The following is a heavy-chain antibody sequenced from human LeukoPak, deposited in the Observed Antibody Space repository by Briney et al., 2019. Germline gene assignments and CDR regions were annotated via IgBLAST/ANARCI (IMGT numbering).Heavy chain of an antibody. CDR1: GFIFGDYA. Sequence: GGSLRLSCTVSGFIFGDYAMSWFRQAPGKGLEPVSFIRSKDYGGTTEYAASVKGRFTISRDDSKSIAYLQMNTLKTEDTAVYYCTRGAYQYDYWGQGTLVTVSS. D-gene: IGHD2-2*01. J-gene: IGHJ4*02. V-gene: IGHV3-49*03. CDR3: TRGAYQYDY. CDR2: IRSKDYGGTT.